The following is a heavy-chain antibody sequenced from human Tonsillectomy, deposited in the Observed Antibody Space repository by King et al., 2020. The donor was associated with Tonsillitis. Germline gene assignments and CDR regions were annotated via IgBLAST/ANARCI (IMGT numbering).Heavy chain of an antibody. CDR1: GFTFSSYA. J-gene: IGHJ4*02. D-gene: IGHD4-23*01. CDR2: IWYDGDNK. CDR3: ARDASPTVAHHPLDS. Sequence: VQLVESGGGVVQPGRSLRLSCAASGFTFSSYAMHWVRQAPGKGLEWVAVIWYDGDNKYYAESLKGRFTISRDNSKNTLYLQMHSLRAEDTAVYYCARDASPTVAHHPLDSWGLGTLVTVSS. V-gene: IGHV3-33*08.